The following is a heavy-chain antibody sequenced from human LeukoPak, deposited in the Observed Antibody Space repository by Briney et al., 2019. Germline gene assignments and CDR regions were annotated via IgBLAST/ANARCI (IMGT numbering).Heavy chain of an antibody. CDR2: INPSDGST. CDR1: GYTFTRHY. D-gene: IGHD3-16*01. Sequence: ASVKVSCKATGYTFTRHYIHWIRQAPGQGLEWMGIINPSDGSTNYAQKFQGRVTMITDTSTSTVYMDLSGLRSEDTAVYYCAREGGGLGYFDSWGQGTLVTVSS. V-gene: IGHV1-46*01. J-gene: IGHJ4*02. CDR3: AREGGGLGYFDS.